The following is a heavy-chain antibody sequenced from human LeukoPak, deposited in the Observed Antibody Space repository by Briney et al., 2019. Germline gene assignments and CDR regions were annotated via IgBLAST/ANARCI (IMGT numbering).Heavy chain of an antibody. CDR2: MYYSGNI. Sequence: SETLSLTCTVSGGSISTYYWSWIRQPPGKGLEWIGYMYYSGNINYNPSLKSRVTISVDTSKNQLSLKLTSVTAADTAVYYCARWDDSAWGFGNWGPGTLVTVSS. J-gene: IGHJ4*02. CDR3: ARWDDSAWGFGN. CDR1: GGSISTYY. V-gene: IGHV4-59*08. D-gene: IGHD6-19*01.